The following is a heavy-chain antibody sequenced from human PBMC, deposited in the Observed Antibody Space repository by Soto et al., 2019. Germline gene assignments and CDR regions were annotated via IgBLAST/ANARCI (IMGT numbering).Heavy chain of an antibody. CDR2: MNPNSGNT. D-gene: IGHD5-18*01. V-gene: IGHV1-8*01. J-gene: IGHJ4*02. CDR3: ARHRSSYGVYYFDY. Sequence: GAPVKVSCKASGYTFPSYDINWVRQATGQGLEWMGWMNPNSGNTVYAQKFQGRVTMTRNASISTAYMELSSLRSEDTDVYYCARHRSSYGVYYFDYWGQGTLVTV. CDR1: GYTFPSYD.